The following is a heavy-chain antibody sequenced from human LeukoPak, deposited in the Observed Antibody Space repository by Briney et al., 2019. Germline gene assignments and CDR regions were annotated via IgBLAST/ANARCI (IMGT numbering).Heavy chain of an antibody. CDR2: IYYSGST. J-gene: IGHJ3*02. V-gene: IGHV4-59*01. Sequence: PSETLSLICTVSGGSISSYYWSWIRQPPGKGLEWIGYIYYSGSTNYKSSLKSRVTISVDTSKNQFSLKLSSVTAADTAVYYCARGPYYADTPGAFDIWGQGTMVTVSS. D-gene: IGHD2/OR15-2a*01. CDR1: GGSISSYY. CDR3: ARGPYYADTPGAFDI.